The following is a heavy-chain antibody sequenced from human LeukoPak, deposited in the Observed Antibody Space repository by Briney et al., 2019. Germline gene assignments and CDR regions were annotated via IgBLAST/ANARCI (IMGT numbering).Heavy chain of an antibody. CDR3: ATARGKEWLRFLGLDC. V-gene: IGHV1-24*01. D-gene: IGHD5-12*01. CDR2: FDPEDGET. Sequence: GASVKVSCKVSGYTLTELSIHWVRQAPGKGLEWMGGFDPEDGETIYAQKFQGRVTMTEGTSTDTAYMELSSLRSEDTAVYYCATARGKEWLRFLGLDCWGQGTLVTVSS. J-gene: IGHJ4*02. CDR1: GYTLTELS.